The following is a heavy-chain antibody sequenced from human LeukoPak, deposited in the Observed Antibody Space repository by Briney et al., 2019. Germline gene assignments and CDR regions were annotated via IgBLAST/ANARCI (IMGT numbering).Heavy chain of an antibody. CDR2: ISSSSTYI. D-gene: IGHD1-14*01. CDR1: GFTLSIYS. CDR3: AREITFGVFDV. J-gene: IGHJ3*01. V-gene: IGHV3-21*01. Sequence: GGSLRLSCAASGFTLSIYSMNWVRQAPGKGLEWVSSISSSSTYIYYADSVKGRFTISRDNAKNSLYLQMNSLRAEDTAVYYCAREITFGVFDVWGQGTVVTVSS.